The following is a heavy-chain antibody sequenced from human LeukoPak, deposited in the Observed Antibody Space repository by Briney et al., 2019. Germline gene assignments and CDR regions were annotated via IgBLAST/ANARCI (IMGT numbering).Heavy chain of an antibody. J-gene: IGHJ6*03. CDR3: ARDARYCSSTSCLKNYYYMDV. V-gene: IGHV1-2*02. CDR1: GYTFTGYY. D-gene: IGHD2-2*01. CDR2: INPNSGGT. Sequence: ASVKVSCKASGYTFTGYYMHWVRQAPGQGPEWMGWINPNSGGTNYAQKFQGRVTMTRDTSISTAYMELSRLRSDDTAVYYCARDARYCSSTSCLKNYYYMDVWGKGTTVTVSS.